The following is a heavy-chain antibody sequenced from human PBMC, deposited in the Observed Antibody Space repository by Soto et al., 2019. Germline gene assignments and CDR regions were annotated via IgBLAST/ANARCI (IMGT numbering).Heavy chain of an antibody. Sequence: GGSLRLSCVGSGFNVSSYSLNWVRQAPGKGLEWVSSISSSNKYIYYADSLKGRFTISRDNAKNSLFLQMNSLRVDDAAIYYCASRKVVVGKGFDPWGQGTLVTVSS. CDR1: GFNVSSYS. D-gene: IGHD3-22*01. V-gene: IGHV3-21*01. CDR2: ISSSNKYI. J-gene: IGHJ5*02. CDR3: ASRKVVVGKGFDP.